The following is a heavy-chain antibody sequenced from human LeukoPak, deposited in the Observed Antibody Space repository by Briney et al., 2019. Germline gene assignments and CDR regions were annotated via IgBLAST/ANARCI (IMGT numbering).Heavy chain of an antibody. J-gene: IGHJ3*02. V-gene: IGHV4-59*01. Sequence: SETLPLTCTVSGGSISSYYWSWIRQPPGKGLEWIGYIYYSGSTNYNPSLKSRVTISVDTSKNQFSLKLSSVTAADTAVYYCASLRVGATTIAHAFDIWGQGTMVTVSS. CDR2: IYYSGST. CDR1: GGSISSYY. CDR3: ASLRVGATTIAHAFDI. D-gene: IGHD1-26*01.